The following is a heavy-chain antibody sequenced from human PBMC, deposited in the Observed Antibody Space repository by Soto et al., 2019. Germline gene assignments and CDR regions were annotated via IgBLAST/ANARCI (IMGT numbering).Heavy chain of an antibody. CDR3: ARGGIAAAGRTHPPKGYYYYGMDV. D-gene: IGHD6-13*01. Sequence: SVKVSCNASGSTFSSYAISWVRQAPGQGLEWMGGIIPIFGTANYAQKFQGRVTITADESTSTAYMELSSLRSEDTAVYYCARGGIAAAGRTHPPKGYYYYGMDVWGQGTTVTVSS. V-gene: IGHV1-69*13. J-gene: IGHJ6*02. CDR1: GSTFSSYA. CDR2: IIPIFGTA.